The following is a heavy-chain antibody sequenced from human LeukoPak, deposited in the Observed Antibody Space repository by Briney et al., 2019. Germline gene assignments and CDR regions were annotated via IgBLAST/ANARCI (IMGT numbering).Heavy chain of an antibody. J-gene: IGHJ6*03. CDR1: GGSISSYY. CDR2: IYSSGST. D-gene: IGHD2-15*01. V-gene: IGHV4-59*12. Sequence: SETLSLTCTVSGGSISSYYWSWIRQPPGKGLEWIGYIYSSGSTSYNPSLKSRVTISVDTSKNQFSLKLSSVTAADTAVYYCARGRPGYHCSGGSCYSRGYYYYYMDVWGKGTTVTVSS. CDR3: ARGRPGYHCSGGSCYSRGYYYYYMDV.